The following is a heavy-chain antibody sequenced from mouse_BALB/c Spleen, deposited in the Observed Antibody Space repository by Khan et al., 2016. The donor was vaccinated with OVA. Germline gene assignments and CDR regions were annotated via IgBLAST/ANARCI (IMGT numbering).Heavy chain of an antibody. D-gene: IGHD4-1*01. V-gene: IGHV5-6*02. CDR2: ISSGGDYT. CDR3: ASHLTGSFAY. J-gene: IGHJ3*01. CDR1: GFTFSSYG. Sequence: EVKLEVSGGDLEKPGGSLKLSCAASGFTFSSYGMSWVRQTPDKRLEWVATISSGGDYTYYPDSVKGRFTISRDNAKNTLYLQMSSLKSEDTAMYYCASHLTGSFAYWGQGTLVTVSA.